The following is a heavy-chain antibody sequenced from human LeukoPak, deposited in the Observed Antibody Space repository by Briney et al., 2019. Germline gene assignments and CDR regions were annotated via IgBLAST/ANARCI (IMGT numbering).Heavy chain of an antibody. V-gene: IGHV3-48*04. Sequence: PGGSLRLSCAASGFTFSSYSMNWVRQAPGKGLEWVSYISSSSSTIYYADSVKGRFTISRDNAKNSLYLQMNSLRAEDTAVYYCARDHDSSGYYVGYWGQGTLVTVSS. CDR1: GFTFSSYS. CDR3: ARDHDSSGYYVGY. CDR2: ISSSSSTI. J-gene: IGHJ4*02. D-gene: IGHD3-22*01.